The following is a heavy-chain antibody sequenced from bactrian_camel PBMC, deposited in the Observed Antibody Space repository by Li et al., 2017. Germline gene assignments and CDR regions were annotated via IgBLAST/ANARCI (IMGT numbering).Heavy chain of an antibody. CDR1: GYSGPRYAPFC. V-gene: IGHV3S53*01. D-gene: IGHD2*01. CDR2: RHMTEPI. CDR3: AARLSRNGGSWNGYNY. Sequence: HVQLVESGGGLVQPGGSLRLSCAASGYSGPRYAPFCLGWFRQAPGKEREEVAVRHMTEPIRYADSVKGRFTISRDNAKNTVYLQMNSLKPEDTAMYYCAARLSRNGGSWNGYNYWGQGTQVTVS. J-gene: IGHJ4*01.